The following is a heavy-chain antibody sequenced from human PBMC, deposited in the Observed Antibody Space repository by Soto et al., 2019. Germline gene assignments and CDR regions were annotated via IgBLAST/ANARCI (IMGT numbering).Heavy chain of an antibody. Sequence: SETMSLTCAVYGGSFSGYYWRWNRHLSGRGRGWIGETNHSGTPNYNPSFKSRVTISVDASKSQFSLKRSSVAAADTAVYYCASRGKEMATIPHYYYYYGMDVWAKGPRSPSP. CDR2: TNHSGTP. CDR1: GGSFSGYY. J-gene: IGHJ6*02. V-gene: IGHV4-34*01. CDR3: ASRGKEMATIPHYYYYYGMDV. D-gene: IGHD5-12*01.